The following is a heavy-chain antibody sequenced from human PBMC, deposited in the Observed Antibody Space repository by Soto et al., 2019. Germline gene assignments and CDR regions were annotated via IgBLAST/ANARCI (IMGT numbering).Heavy chain of an antibody. D-gene: IGHD1-1*01. Sequence: QVQLVQSGAEVKKPGSSVKVSCKASGGTFSTSAISWVRQAPGQGLEWVGGIMPVFPTPDYAQKFQGRVIITADESTTTDYLELTSLRADDTAVYYCARDKDRLQLGGNYYYILDVWGQGTAITVSS. CDR3: ARDKDRLQLGGNYYYILDV. CDR2: IMPVFPTP. V-gene: IGHV1-69*12. J-gene: IGHJ6*02. CDR1: GGTFSTSA.